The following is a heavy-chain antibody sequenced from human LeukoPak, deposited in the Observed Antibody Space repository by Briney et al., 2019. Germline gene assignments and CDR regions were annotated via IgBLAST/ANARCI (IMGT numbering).Heavy chain of an antibody. CDR3: ADEGGLRYFDY. CDR1: GGSISSYY. CDR2: IYYSGST. Sequence: SETLSLTCTVSGGSISSYYWSWIRQPPGKGLEWIGYIYYSGSTNYNPSLKSRVTISVDTSKNQFSLKLSSVTAADTAVYYCADEGGLRYFDYWGQGTLVTVSS. J-gene: IGHJ4*02. V-gene: IGHV4-59*08. D-gene: IGHD4-17*01.